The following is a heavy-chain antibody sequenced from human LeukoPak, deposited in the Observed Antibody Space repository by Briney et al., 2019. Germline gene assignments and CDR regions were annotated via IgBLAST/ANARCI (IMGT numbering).Heavy chain of an antibody. Sequence: SETLSLTCTVSGGSISSYYWSWIRQPPGKGLEWIGYIYTSGSTNYNPSLKSRVTMSMDTSKNQFSLTLTSVTAADTALYYCARSARLPDSWGQGILVTVSS. CDR2: IYTSGST. V-gene: IGHV4-4*09. J-gene: IGHJ5*01. CDR1: GGSISSYY. CDR3: ARSARLPDS.